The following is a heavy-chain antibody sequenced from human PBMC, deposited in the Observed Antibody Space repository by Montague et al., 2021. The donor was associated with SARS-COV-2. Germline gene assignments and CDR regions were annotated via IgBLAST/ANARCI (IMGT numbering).Heavy chain of an antibody. V-gene: IGHV3-7*05. D-gene: IGHD3-22*01. CDR1: GFTFSAFW. CDR3: ATELPGYYDDSGYYSAFDH. CDR2: IKQDGSQK. J-gene: IGHJ4*02. Sequence: SLRLSCAASGFTFSAFWMTWVRRAPGKGLEWVANIKQDGSQKYYLESVKGRFTISRDNAQNSLHLQMNSLRLEDTAVYYCATELPGYYDDSGYYSAFDHWGQGTLVSVSS.